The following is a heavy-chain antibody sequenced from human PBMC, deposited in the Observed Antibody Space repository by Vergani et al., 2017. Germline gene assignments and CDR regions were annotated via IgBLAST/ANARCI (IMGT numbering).Heavy chain of an antibody. J-gene: IGHJ6*02. V-gene: IGHV4-38-2*01. Sequence: VQLQESGPGLVKPSETLSLTCAVSGYFISSGYYWGWIRQPPGKGLEWIGGSCHSGSTYYNPSLKSRVTISVDTSKNQFSLKLSSVTAADTAVYYCARHTPYGSGSYFYYYYGMDVWSQGTTVTVSS. CDR3: ARHTPYGSGSYFYYYYGMDV. CDR2: SCHSGST. D-gene: IGHD3-10*01. CDR1: GYFISSGYY.